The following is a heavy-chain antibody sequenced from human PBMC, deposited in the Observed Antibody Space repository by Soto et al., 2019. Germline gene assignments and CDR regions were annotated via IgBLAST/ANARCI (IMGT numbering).Heavy chain of an antibody. Sequence: QVQLVQSGAQVKQPGASVKVSCKASGYTFTSYGISWVRQAPGQGLEWMGWISAYNGNTNYAQKLQGRVTMTTDTSTSTAYMELRSLRSDDTAVYYCARDTPLHGSYFGFDPWGQGTLVTVSS. CDR3: ARDTPLHGSYFGFDP. CDR1: GYTFTSYG. CDR2: ISAYNGNT. V-gene: IGHV1-18*01. D-gene: IGHD1-26*01. J-gene: IGHJ5*02.